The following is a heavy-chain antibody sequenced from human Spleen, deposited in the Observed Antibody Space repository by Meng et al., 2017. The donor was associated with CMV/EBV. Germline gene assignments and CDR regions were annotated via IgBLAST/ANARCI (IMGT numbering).Heavy chain of an antibody. CDR2: TFYRSNWYN. CDR1: VSSNSAV. D-gene: IGHD2-2*01. J-gene: IGHJ4*02. Sequence: VSSNSAVWNWIRQSPSRGLEWLGRTFYRSNWYNDFAVSVKSRITISADTSKNQFSLKLTSVTPADTAVYYCARGIIVPASAHYFDYWGQGTLVTVSS. CDR3: ARGIIVPASAHYFDY. V-gene: IGHV6-1*01.